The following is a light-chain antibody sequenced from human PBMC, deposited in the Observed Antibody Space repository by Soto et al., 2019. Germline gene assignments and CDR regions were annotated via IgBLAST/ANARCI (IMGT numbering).Light chain of an antibody. CDR2: AAS. Sequence: DIQMTQSPSTLSASVGDRVTITCRASQSIGSWLAWYQQKPGKAPKLLIYAASSLQSGVPSRFSGSGSGTDFTLTISSLQRDDSAIYYCQQYNPYSRTFGQGTKVEIK. J-gene: IGKJ1*01. CDR1: QSIGSW. CDR3: QQYNPYSRT. V-gene: IGKV1-5*01.